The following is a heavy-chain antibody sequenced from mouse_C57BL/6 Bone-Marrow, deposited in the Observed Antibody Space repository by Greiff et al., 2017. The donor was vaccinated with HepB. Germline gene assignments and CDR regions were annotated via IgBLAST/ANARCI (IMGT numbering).Heavy chain of an antibody. D-gene: IGHD2-2*01. CDR2: IDPSDSYT. CDR1: GYTFTSYW. V-gene: IGHV1-69*01. J-gene: IGHJ3*01. CDR3: ARSAMVTTFAY. Sequence: LQQPGAELVMPGASVKLSCKASGYTFTSYWMHWVKQRPGQGLEWIGEIDPSDSYTNYNQKFKGKSTLTVDKSSSTAYMQLSSLTSEDSAVYYCARSAMVTTFAYWGQGTLVTVSA.